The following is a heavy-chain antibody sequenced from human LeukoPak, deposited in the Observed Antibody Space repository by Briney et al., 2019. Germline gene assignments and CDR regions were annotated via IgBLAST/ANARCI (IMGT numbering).Heavy chain of an antibody. Sequence: GRSLRLSCAASGFTFSSYAMHWVRQAPGKGLEWVAVISYDGSNKYYADSVKGRFTISRDNSKNTLYLQMNSLRAEDTAVYYCAREFKAPYDFWTETSPDAFDIWGQGTMVTVSS. D-gene: IGHD3-3*01. CDR3: AREFKAPYDFWTETSPDAFDI. CDR2: ISYDGSNK. J-gene: IGHJ3*02. V-gene: IGHV3-30-3*01. CDR1: GFTFSSYA.